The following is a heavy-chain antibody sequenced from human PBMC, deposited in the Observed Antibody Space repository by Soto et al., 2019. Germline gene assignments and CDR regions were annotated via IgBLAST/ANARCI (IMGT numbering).Heavy chain of an antibody. Sequence: QVQLQESGPGLVRPSGTLSLTCAVSGASISSTTSGNWWSWVRQPPGKGLEWIGEIYHSGSTNYNPSLKRRVTMSVDKSKYQFARKLSSVTAADTAVYYCARMVGATLVDFWGQGTLVTVSS. CDR2: IYHSGST. V-gene: IGHV4-4*02. CDR3: ARMVGATLVDF. J-gene: IGHJ4*02. D-gene: IGHD1-26*01. CDR1: GASISSTTSGNW.